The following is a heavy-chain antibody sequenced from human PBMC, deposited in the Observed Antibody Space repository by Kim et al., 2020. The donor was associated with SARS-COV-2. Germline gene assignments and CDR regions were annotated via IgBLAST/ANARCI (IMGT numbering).Heavy chain of an antibody. CDR2: IIPIFGTA. V-gene: IGHV1-69*13. CDR1: GGTFSSYA. CDR3: ARGEAAAGRYYYYYYGMDV. Sequence: SVKVSCKASGGTFSSYAISWVRQAPGQGLEWMGGIIPIFGTANYAQKFQGRVTITADESTSTAYMELSSLRSEDTAVYYCARGEAAAGRYYYYYYGMDVWGQGTTVTVSS. D-gene: IGHD6-13*01. J-gene: IGHJ6*02.